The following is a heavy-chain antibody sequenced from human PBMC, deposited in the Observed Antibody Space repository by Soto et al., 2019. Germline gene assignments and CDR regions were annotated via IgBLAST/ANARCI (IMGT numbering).Heavy chain of an antibody. V-gene: IGHV3-30*18. Sequence: GGSLRLSCAASGFTFSNYVMHWVRQAPGKGLEWVAVISYDGSNKYYADSVRGRFTISRDNSKNTLFLQMNSLRPEDTAVYYCGKASLLRFLDSSFDYWGQGTLVTVSS. J-gene: IGHJ4*02. D-gene: IGHD3-3*01. CDR3: GKASLLRFLDSSFDY. CDR2: ISYDGSNK. CDR1: GFTFSNYV.